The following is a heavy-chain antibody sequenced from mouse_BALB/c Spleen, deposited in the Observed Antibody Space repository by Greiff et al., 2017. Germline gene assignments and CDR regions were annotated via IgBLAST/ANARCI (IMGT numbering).Heavy chain of an antibody. CDR2: ISYSGST. D-gene: IGHD1-1*01. J-gene: IGHJ4*01. Sequence: DVKLQESGPSLVKPSQTLSLTCSVTGDSITSGYWNWIRKFPGNKLEYMGYISYSGSTYYNPSLKSRISITRDTSKNQYYLQLNSVTTEDTATYYCAHYYGSSYDYAMDYWGQGTSVTVSS. CDR1: GDSITSGY. CDR3: AHYYGSSYDYAMDY. V-gene: IGHV3-8*02.